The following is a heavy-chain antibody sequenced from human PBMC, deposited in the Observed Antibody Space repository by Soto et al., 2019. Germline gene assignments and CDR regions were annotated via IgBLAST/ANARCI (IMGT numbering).Heavy chain of an antibody. CDR2: IYHSGSA. V-gene: IGHV4-38-2*02. D-gene: IGHD5-18*01. CDR3: ARDRWIQLWYRNYFDY. CDR1: GYSISSGYY. J-gene: IGHJ4*02. Sequence: KASETLSLTCAVSGYSISSGYYWGWIRQPPGKGLEWIGSIYHSGSAYYNPSLKSRVTISVDTSKNQFSLKLSSVTAADTAVYYCARDRWIQLWYRNYFDYWGQGTLVTVSS.